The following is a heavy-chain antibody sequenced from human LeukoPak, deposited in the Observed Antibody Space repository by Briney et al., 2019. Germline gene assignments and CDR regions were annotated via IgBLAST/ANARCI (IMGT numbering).Heavy chain of an antibody. V-gene: IGHV3-7*01. Sequence: GGSLRLSCAASGFTFSSYWTSWVRQAPGKGLEWVANIKQDGSEKYYVDSVKGRFTISRDNAKNSLYLQMNSLRAEDTAVYYCARDKAGAHDYWGQGTLVTVSS. CDR1: GFTFSSYW. J-gene: IGHJ4*02. CDR2: IKQDGSEK. CDR3: ARDKAGAHDY.